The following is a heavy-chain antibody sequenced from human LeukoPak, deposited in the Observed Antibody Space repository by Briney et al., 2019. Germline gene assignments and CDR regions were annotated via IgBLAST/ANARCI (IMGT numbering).Heavy chain of an antibody. CDR3: AREQSSGYLYYFDY. D-gene: IGHD3-22*01. CDR2: IYYSGST. Sequence: PSETLSLTCTVSGGSISSYYWSWLRQPPGKGLEWIGYIYYSGSTKYNPSLKSRVTISVDTSKNHFSLKLSSVTAADTAVYYCAREQSSGYLYYFDYWGQGTLVTVSS. V-gene: IGHV4-59*01. J-gene: IGHJ4*02. CDR1: GGSISSYY.